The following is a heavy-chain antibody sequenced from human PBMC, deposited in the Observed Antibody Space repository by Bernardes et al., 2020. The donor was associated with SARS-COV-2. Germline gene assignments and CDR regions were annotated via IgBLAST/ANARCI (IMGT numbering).Heavy chain of an antibody. CDR3: ATVVEYIYGGGWIDP. D-gene: IGHD5-18*01. V-gene: IGHV1-18*01. Sequence: ASVKVSCKASGYTFTSYGISWVRQAPGQGLEWMGWISAHSGNTNYAQKLQDRVTMTTDTSTTTGYMELRSLRSDDTAVYYCATVVEYIYGGGWIDPWGQGTLVIVSS. J-gene: IGHJ5*02. CDR1: GYTFTSYG. CDR2: ISAHSGNT.